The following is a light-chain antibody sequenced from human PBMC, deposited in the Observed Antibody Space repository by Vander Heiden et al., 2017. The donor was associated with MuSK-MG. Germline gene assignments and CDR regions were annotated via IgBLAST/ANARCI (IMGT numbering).Light chain of an antibody. Sequence: EIVLTQSPGTLSLSPGERVTLSCRASQSLTNRYLAWYQQKPGQAPGLLIYGASSRATGIPDRFSGSGSGTDFTLTISRLEPEDFAVYYCQQDGSSPYTFGQGTKLEIK. CDR3: QQDGSSPYT. V-gene: IGKV3-20*01. CDR1: QSLTNRY. J-gene: IGKJ2*01. CDR2: GAS.